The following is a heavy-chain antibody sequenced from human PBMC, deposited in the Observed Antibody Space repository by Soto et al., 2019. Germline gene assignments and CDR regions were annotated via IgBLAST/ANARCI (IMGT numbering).Heavy chain of an antibody. CDR2: ISGSGGST. D-gene: IGHD1-26*01. J-gene: IGHJ3*02. V-gene: IGHV3-23*01. Sequence: PGGSLRLSCAASGFTFNSFAMSWVRQAPGKGLEWVSAISGSGGSTYYADSVKGRFTISRDNSKNTLYLQMNSLRAEDTAVYYCATYRGRGGSSRLGAFDIWGQGTMVTVSS. CDR1: GFTFNSFA. CDR3: ATYRGRGGSSRLGAFDI.